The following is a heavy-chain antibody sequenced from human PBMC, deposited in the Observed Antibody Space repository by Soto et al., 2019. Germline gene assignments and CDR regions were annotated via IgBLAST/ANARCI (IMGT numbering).Heavy chain of an antibody. J-gene: IGHJ6*01. CDR1: GFTFSSYA. CDR3: XXXXXXXXPAAHYYY. D-gene: IGHD2-2*01. CDR2: ISYDGSNK. V-gene: IGHV3-30-3*01. Sequence: QVQLVESGGGVVQPGRSLRLSCAASGFTFSSYAMHWVRQAPGKGLEWVAVISYDGSNKYYADSVKGRFTISRDNSKNTLYLQMNSLRAEDTAVXXXXXXXXXXXPAAHYYY.